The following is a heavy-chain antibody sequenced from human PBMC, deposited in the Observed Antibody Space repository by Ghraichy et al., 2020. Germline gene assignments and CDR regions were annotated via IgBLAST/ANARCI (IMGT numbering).Heavy chain of an antibody. CDR2: IHYTGTT. CDR1: NGSVNNYY. V-gene: IGHV4-59*08. J-gene: IGHJ5*02. Sequence: SETLSLTCAVSNGSVNNYYWSWLRQPPGKGLEWIGYIHYTGTTNSSPSLRSRVSISVDTSKNQFSLKLISVTAADTAVYYCARHSAYSGKYGSFNWFDPWCPGTLVTVSS. D-gene: IGHD5-12*01. CDR3: ARHSAYSGKYGSFNWFDP.